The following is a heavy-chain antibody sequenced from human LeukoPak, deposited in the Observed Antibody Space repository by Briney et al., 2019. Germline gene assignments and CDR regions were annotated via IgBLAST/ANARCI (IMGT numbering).Heavy chain of an antibody. CDR2: IYSGGST. D-gene: IGHD1-26*01. V-gene: IGHV3-53*01. CDR3: ARGILGLIPIDY. CDR1: GFTVSSNY. Sequence: PGGSLRLSCAASGFTVSSNYMSWVRQAPGKGLEWVSVIYSGGSTYYADSVKGRFTISRDNSKNTLCLQMNSLRAEDTAVYYCARGILGLIPIDYWGQGTLVTVSS. J-gene: IGHJ4*02.